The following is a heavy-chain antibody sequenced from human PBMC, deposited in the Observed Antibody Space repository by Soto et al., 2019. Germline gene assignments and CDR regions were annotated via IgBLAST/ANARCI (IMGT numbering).Heavy chain of an antibody. D-gene: IGHD3-16*02. CDR2: ISAYNGNT. CDR3: AREAMITFGGVIVLDAFDI. V-gene: IGHV1-18*01. J-gene: IGHJ3*02. Sequence: GASVKVSCKASGYTFTSYGISWVRQAPGQGLEWMGWISAYNGNTNYAQKPQGRVTMATDTSTSTAYMEMRSLRSDDTAVYYCAREAMITFGGVIVLDAFDIWGQGTMVTVSS. CDR1: GYTFTSYG.